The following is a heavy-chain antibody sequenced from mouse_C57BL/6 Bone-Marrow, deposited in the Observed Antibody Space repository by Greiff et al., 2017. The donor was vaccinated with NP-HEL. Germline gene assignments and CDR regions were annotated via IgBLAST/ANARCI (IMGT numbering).Heavy chain of an antibody. D-gene: IGHD1-1*01. V-gene: IGHV6-6*01. J-gene: IGHJ1*03. CDR2: IRNKANNHAT. CDR1: GFTFSDAW. CDR3: TRATTVEGRYFDV. Sequence: EVKLVESGGGLVQPGGSMKLSCAASGFTFSDAWMDWVRQSPEKGLEWVAEIRNKANNHATYYAESVKGRFTISRDDSKSSFYLQMNSLRAEDTGIYYCTRATTVEGRYFDVWGTGTTVTVSS.